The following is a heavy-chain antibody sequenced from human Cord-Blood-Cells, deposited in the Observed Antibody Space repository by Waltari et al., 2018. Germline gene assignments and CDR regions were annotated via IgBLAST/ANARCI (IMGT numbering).Heavy chain of an antibody. CDR1: GGTFSSYA. CDR2: IIPIFGTA. V-gene: IGHV1-69*12. J-gene: IGHJ2*01. CDR3: ATNPPIYWYFDL. Sequence: QVQLVQSGAEVKKPGSSVKVSCTASGGTFSSYALSWVGQAPGQGLEWMGGIIPIFGTANYAQKFQGRVTITADESTSTAYMELSSLRSEDTAVYYCATNPPIYWYFDLWGRGTLVTVSS.